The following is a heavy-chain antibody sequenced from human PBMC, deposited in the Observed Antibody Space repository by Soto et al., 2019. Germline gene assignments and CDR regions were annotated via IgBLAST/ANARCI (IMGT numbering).Heavy chain of an antibody. CDR3: ARDRNDILTGYSSNDYYYGMDV. D-gene: IGHD3-9*01. J-gene: IGHJ6*02. CDR2: IYYSGST. CDR1: GGSMSSGGYY. Sequence: PSETLSLTCTVSGGSMSSGGYYWSWIRQHPGKGLEWIGYIYYSGSTYYNPSLKSRVTISVDTSKNQFSLKLSSVTAADTAVYYCARDRNDILTGYSSNDYYYGMDVWGQGTTVTVSS. V-gene: IGHV4-31*03.